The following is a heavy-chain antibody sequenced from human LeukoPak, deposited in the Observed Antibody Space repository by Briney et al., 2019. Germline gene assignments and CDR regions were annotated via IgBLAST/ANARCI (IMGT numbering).Heavy chain of an antibody. CDR1: GGSFSGYY. V-gene: IGHV4-34*01. CDR3: ARRLLRSMTNLDY. D-gene: IGHD4-11*01. Sequence: SETLSLTCAVYGGSFSGYYWSWIRQPPGKGLEWIGEINHSGSTNYNPSLKSRVTISVDTSKNQFSLKLSSVTAADTAVYYCARRLLRSMTNLDYWGQGTLVTVSS. CDR2: INHSGST. J-gene: IGHJ4*02.